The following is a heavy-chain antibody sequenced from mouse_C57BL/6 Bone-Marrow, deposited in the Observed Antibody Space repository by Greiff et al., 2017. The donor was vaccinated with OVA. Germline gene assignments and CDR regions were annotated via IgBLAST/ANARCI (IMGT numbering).Heavy chain of an antibody. J-gene: IGHJ2*01. CDR3: TTEYYYGSSYVFDY. CDR2: IDPENGDT. Sequence: EVQLLQSGAELVRPGASVKLSCTASGFNFTDDYMHWVKQRPEQGLAWIGWIDPENGDTEYASQFQGKATITADKSSNTAYLQLSSLTSEDTAVYYCTTEYYYGSSYVFDYWGQGTTLTVSS. V-gene: IGHV14-4*01. CDR1: GFNFTDDY. D-gene: IGHD1-1*01.